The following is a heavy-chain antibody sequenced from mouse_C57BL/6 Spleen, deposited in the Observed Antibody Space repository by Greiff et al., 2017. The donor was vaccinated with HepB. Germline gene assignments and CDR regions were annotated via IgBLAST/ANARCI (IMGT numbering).Heavy chain of an antibody. Sequence: QVQLQQPGAELVRPGSSVKLSCKASGYTFTSYWMHWVKQRPIQGLEWIGNIDPSDSETHYNQKFKDKATLTVDKSSSTAYMQLSSLTSEDSAVYYCARRITTVVAVWYFDVWGTGTTVTVSS. D-gene: IGHD1-1*01. CDR1: GYTFTSYW. CDR3: ARRITTVVAVWYFDV. V-gene: IGHV1-52*01. J-gene: IGHJ1*03. CDR2: IDPSDSET.